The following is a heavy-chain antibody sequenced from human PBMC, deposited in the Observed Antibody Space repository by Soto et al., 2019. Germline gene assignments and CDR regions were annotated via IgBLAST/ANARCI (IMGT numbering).Heavy chain of an antibody. V-gene: IGHV1-3*01. Sequence: QVQLVQSGAEVKKPGASVKVSCKASGYTFTSYAMHWVRQAPGQRLEWMGWINAGNGNTKYSQKFQGRVPXTXDXXASTAYMGLSSLRSEDTAVYYCARGPGGPDGPGDYWGQGTLVTVSS. CDR1: GYTFTSYA. J-gene: IGHJ4*02. D-gene: IGHD2-15*01. CDR2: INAGNGNT. CDR3: ARGPGGPDGPGDY.